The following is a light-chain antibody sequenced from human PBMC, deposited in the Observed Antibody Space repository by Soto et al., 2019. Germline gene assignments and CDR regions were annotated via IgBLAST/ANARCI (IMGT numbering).Light chain of an antibody. J-gene: IGKJ5*01. CDR1: HSVSSN. Sequence: EIVLTQSPATLSLSPGERATLSCRASHSVSSNLAWYQQKPGQAPRLLIYGASSRATGVPDRFSGGGSGTDFTLTISRLEPEDFAVYYCQQYGSSRITFGQGTRLEIK. V-gene: IGKV3-20*01. CDR3: QQYGSSRIT. CDR2: GAS.